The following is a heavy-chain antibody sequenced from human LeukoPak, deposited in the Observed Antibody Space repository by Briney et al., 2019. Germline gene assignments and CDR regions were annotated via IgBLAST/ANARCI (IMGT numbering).Heavy chain of an antibody. Sequence: SQTLSLTCTVSGGSISSGGYYWSWIRQHPGKGLEWIGYIYYSGSTYYNPSLKSRVTISVDTSKNQFSLKLSSVTAADTAVYYCARDLWNTATRYYFDYWGQGTLVTVSS. CDR1: GGSISSGGYY. CDR2: IYYSGST. CDR3: ARDLWNTATRYYFDY. D-gene: IGHD5-18*01. J-gene: IGHJ4*02. V-gene: IGHV4-31*03.